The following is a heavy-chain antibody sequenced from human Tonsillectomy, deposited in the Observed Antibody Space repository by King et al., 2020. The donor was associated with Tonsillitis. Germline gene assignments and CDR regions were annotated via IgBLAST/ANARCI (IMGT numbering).Heavy chain of an antibody. CDR3: TGDFPTVAYEL. J-gene: IGHJ4*02. CDR1: GFTLGDYS. CDR2: IRGETYGGSK. V-gene: IGHV3-49*03. D-gene: IGHD6-19*01. Sequence: VQLVESGGGLVQPGRSLRLSCTASGFTLGDYSVNWFRQAPGKGLEWVGLIRGETYGGSKGYAASVKGRFTISRDDSKSNPHLQMNSLETAETAGYYCTGDFPTVAYELWGQGTLVTVSA.